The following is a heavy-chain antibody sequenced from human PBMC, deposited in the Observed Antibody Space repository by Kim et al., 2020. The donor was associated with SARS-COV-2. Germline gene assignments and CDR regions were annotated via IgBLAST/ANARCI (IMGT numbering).Heavy chain of an antibody. CDR2: IKQDGSEK. Sequence: GGSLRLSCAASGFTFSSYWMSWVRQAPGKGLEWVSNIKQDGSEKYYLDSVKGRFTISRDNAKNSLYLQMNSLRAEDTAVYYCAREASYSSSWYRYYYGMDVWGQGTTVTVSS. CDR3: AREASYSSSWYRYYYGMDV. CDR1: GFTFSSYW. V-gene: IGHV3-7*03. J-gene: IGHJ6*02. D-gene: IGHD6-13*01.